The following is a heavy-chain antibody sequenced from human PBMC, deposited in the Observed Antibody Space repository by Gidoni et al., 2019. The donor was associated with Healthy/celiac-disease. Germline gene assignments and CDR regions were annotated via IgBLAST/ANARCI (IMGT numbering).Heavy chain of an antibody. CDR2: ISSSSSYI. CDR3: ARDKLRFLWAHFDP. D-gene: IGHD3-3*01. Sequence: EVQLVASGGGLVKPGGSLRLSCAASGFTFSSYSMNWVRQAPGKGLEWVSSISSSSSYIYYADSVKGRFTISRDNAKNSLYLQMNSLRAEDTAVYYCARDKLRFLWAHFDPWGQGTLVTVSS. CDR1: GFTFSSYS. V-gene: IGHV3-21*01. J-gene: IGHJ5*02.